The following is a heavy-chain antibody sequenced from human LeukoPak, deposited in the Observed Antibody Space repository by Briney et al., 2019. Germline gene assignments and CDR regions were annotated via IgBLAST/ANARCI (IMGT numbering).Heavy chain of an antibody. J-gene: IGHJ4*02. Sequence: PGGSLRLSCAASGFTVSTNYMSWVRQAPGKGLECVSVIYSGGSAYYADSVKGRFTISRDNSKNTVYLQMNSLRAEDTAVYYCARDFCSAGSCYPDNWGQGTLVTVSS. V-gene: IGHV3-53*01. CDR1: GFTVSTNY. CDR2: IYSGGSA. CDR3: ARDFCSAGSCYPDN. D-gene: IGHD2-15*01.